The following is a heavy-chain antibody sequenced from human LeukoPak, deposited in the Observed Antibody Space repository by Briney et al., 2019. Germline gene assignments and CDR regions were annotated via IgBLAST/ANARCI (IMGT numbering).Heavy chain of an antibody. D-gene: IGHD2-2*01. J-gene: IGHJ3*02. CDR1: GGSISSYY. CDR3: AREKRYCSSTSCHRDAFDI. Sequence: PSETLSLTCTVSGGSISSYYWSWIRQPPGKGLEWIGYIYYSGSTNYNPSLNSRVTISVDTSKNQFSLKLSSVTAADTAVYYCAREKRYCSSTSCHRDAFDIWGQGTMVTVSS. CDR2: IYYSGST. V-gene: IGHV4-59*01.